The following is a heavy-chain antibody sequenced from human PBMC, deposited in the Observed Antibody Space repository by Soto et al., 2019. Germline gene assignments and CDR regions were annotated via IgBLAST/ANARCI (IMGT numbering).Heavy chain of an antibody. CDR1: GGSISSYY. V-gene: IGHV4-59*01. D-gene: IGHD6-6*01. J-gene: IGHJ6*02. CDR2: IYYSGST. CDR3: ARETAFEYSSSSHARNYYYHCCMDF. Sequence: SETLSLTCTVSGGSISSYYWSWIRQPPGKGLEWIGYIYYSGSTNYNPSLKSRVTISVDTSKNQFSLKLSSVTAADTAVYYCARETAFEYSSSSHARNYYYHCCMDFWGQGTTVTVSS.